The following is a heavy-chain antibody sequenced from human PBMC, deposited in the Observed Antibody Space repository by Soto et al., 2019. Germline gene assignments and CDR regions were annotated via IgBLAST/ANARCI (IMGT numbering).Heavy chain of an antibody. Sequence: QVQLVQSGAEEKKPGASAKVSCKASGYTFTSYAMHWVRQAPGQRLEWMGWINAGNGNTKYSQKFQGRVTITRDTSASTAYMELSSLRTEYTAVYYCARDRLQLNWFDPWGQGTLVTVSS. D-gene: IGHD6-13*01. CDR3: ARDRLQLNWFDP. CDR2: INAGNGNT. CDR1: GYTFTSYA. V-gene: IGHV1-3*05. J-gene: IGHJ5*02.